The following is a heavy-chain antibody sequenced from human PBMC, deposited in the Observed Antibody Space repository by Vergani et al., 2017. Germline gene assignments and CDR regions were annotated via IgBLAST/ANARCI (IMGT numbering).Heavy chain of an antibody. CDR1: GGTFSSYG. Sequence: QVQLVQSGAEVKKPGSSVKVSCKASGGTFSSYGISWVRQAPGQGLEWMGGIIPIFGTANYAQKFQGRVTITADESTSTTYMEMSSLRSEDTAVYYCARKHISNYYDSSGYYYMGYYYGMDVWGEGTTVTVSS. CDR2: IIPIFGTA. J-gene: IGHJ6*04. D-gene: IGHD3-22*01. CDR3: ARKHISNYYDSSGYYYMGYYYGMDV. V-gene: IGHV1-69*01.